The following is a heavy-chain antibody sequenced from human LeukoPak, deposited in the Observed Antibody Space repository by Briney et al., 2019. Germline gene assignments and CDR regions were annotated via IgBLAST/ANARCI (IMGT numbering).Heavy chain of an antibody. D-gene: IGHD2-15*01. CDR2: IYYSGST. J-gene: IGHJ3*02. CDR1: GGSVSSGSYY. Sequence: SETLSLTCTVSGGSVSSGSYYWSRIRQPPGKGLEWIGYIYYSGSTNYNPSLKSRVTISVDTSKNQFSLKLSSVTAADTAVYYCASRYCSGGSCYLDAFDIWGQGTMVTVSS. V-gene: IGHV4-61*01. CDR3: ASRYCSGGSCYLDAFDI.